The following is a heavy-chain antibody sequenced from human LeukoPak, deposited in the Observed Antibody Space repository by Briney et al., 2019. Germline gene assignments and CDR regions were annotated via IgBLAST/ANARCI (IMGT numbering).Heavy chain of an antibody. D-gene: IGHD5-24*01. V-gene: IGHV3-66*02. Sequence: GGSLRLSCAASGFTFSGYAMSWVRQAPGESPEWVSVIYSGGSTYYADSVKGRFTISRDNSKNTLYLQMNSLRAEDTAVYYCARGSNYQNYFDYWGQGTLVTVSS. CDR3: ARGSNYQNYFDY. CDR2: IYSGGST. J-gene: IGHJ4*02. CDR1: GFTFSGYA.